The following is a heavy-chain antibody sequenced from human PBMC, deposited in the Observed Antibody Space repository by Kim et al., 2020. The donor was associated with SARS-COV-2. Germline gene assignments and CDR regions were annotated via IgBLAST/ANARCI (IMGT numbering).Heavy chain of an antibody. CDR1: GASITTYF. D-gene: IGHD3-16*01. CDR2: IYYRGTT. V-gene: IGHV4-59*13. Sequence: SETLSLTCTVSGASITTYFWSWIRQPPGKGLEWIGYIYYRGTTKYNPSLQSRVTISVDMSKNQFSLKLSSATAADTSVYYCARGGSSYLWGQGTLVTVSS. J-gene: IGHJ5*02. CDR3: ARGGSSYL.